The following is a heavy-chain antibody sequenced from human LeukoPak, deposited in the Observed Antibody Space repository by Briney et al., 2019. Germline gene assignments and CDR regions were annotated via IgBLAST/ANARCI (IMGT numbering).Heavy chain of an antibody. D-gene: IGHD3-22*01. J-gene: IGHJ4*02. CDR3: ARGRNPHYYDSSGYYLDY. CDR1: GGSFSGYY. V-gene: IGHV4-34*01. Sequence: KSSETLSLTCAVYGGSFSGYYWSWLRQPPGKGLEWIGEINHSGSTNYNPSLKSRVTISVDTSKNQFSLKLSSVTAADTAVYYCARGRNPHYYDSSGYYLDYWGQGTLVTVSS. CDR2: INHSGST.